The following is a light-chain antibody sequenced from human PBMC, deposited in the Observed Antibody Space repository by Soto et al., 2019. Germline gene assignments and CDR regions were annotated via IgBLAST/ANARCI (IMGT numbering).Light chain of an antibody. CDR2: DVS. CDR1: SSDVGGYNY. V-gene: IGLV2-14*01. CDR3: SSYTSSSLS. J-gene: IGLJ2*01. Sequence: QSALTQPASGSGSPGQSITISCTGTSSDVGGYNYVSWYQKHPGKAPKLMIYDVSNRPSGVSNRFSGSKSGNTASLTISGLQAEDEADYYCSSYTSSSLSFGGGTKLTVL.